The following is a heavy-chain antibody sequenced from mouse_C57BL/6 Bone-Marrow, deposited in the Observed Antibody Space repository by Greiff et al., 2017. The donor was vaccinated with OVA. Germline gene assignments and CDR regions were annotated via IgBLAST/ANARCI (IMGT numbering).Heavy chain of an antibody. V-gene: IGHV1-49*01. CDR1: YFAFMASA. CDR2: FTMYSGGT. CDR3: ASGNYFAY. J-gene: IGHJ3*01. D-gene: IGHD2-1*01. Sequence: LQQSGAELVRPGSSVKLSCKDSYFAFMASAMHWVKQRPGHGLEWIGAFTMYSGGTEYSEKVKGKATLTANTSSSTAYMELSSLTYEDSAVYSCASGNYFAYWGQGTLVTVSA.